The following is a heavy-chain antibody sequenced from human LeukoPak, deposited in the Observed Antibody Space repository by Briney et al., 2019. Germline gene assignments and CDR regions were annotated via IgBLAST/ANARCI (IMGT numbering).Heavy chain of an antibody. D-gene: IGHD4-11*01. J-gene: IGHJ6*03. V-gene: IGHV4-61*01. Sequence: SETLSLTCTVSGGSISSSSYYWSWIRQPPGKGLEWIGYIYYSGSTNYNPSLKSRVTISVDTSKNQFSLKLSSVTAADTAVYYCARAFVEVTSSPDYYYYYYMDVWGKGTTVTVSS. CDR1: GGSISSSSYY. CDR2: IYYSGST. CDR3: ARAFVEVTSSPDYYYYYYMDV.